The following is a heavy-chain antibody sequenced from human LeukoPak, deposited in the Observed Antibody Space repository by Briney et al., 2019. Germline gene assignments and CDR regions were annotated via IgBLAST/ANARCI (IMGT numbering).Heavy chain of an antibody. CDR2: IYYSGST. J-gene: IGHJ6*02. CDR3: ARGVTTFGGWSGGRMDV. D-gene: IGHD3-10*01. Sequence: SETLSLTCTVSGGSISSSSYYWGWIRQPPGKGLEWIGSIYYSGSTYYNPSLKSRVTISADTSKKQFSLRLSSVTAADTAVYFCARGVTTFGGWSGGRMDVWGQGTTVTVSS. V-gene: IGHV4-39*07. CDR1: GGSISSSSYY.